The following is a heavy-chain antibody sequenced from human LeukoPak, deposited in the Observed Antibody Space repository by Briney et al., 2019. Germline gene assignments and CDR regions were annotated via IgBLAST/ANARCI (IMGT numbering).Heavy chain of an antibody. CDR3: ARVGSGGSCYDY. CDR2: INSDGSST. J-gene: IGHJ4*02. Sequence: GGSLRLSCAASGFTFSTYWMHWVRQAPGKGLVWVSHINSDGSSTSYADSVKGRFTISRDNAKNTLYLQMNSLRAEDTAVYYCARVGSGGSCYDYWGQGTLVTVSS. V-gene: IGHV3-74*01. D-gene: IGHD2-15*01. CDR1: GFTFSTYW.